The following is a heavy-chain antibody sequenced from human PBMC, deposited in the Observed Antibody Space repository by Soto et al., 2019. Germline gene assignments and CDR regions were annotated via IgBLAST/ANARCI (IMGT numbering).Heavy chain of an antibody. CDR2: IHYSGTT. D-gene: IGHD2-8*01. J-gene: IGHJ4*02. V-gene: IGHV4-61*08. CDR1: GGSINSDDYY. Sequence: QVQLQESGPGLVKPSQTLSLTCTVSGGSINSDDYYWSWIRQPPGKGLEWIANIHYSGTTNYNPSLASRVTLSVDTSKNQFSLKMTSVTAADRAMYFCARYNSYAIDYWGRGTLVTVSS. CDR3: ARYNSYAIDY.